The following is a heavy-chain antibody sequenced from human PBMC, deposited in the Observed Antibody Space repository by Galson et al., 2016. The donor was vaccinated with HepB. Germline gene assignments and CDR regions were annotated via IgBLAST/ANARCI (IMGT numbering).Heavy chain of an antibody. CDR3: ARMGAALDY. Sequence: SETLSLTCTVSGGSVSSGDYYWNWIRQPPGEGPEWLAYIYYSGNTNYNPSLEDRLSISADTANNQFSLKLNSVTAADTAIYFCARMGAALDYWGQGILVTGSS. V-gene: IGHV4-61*08. J-gene: IGHJ4*02. D-gene: IGHD1-26*01. CDR1: GGSVSSGDYY. CDR2: IYYSGNT.